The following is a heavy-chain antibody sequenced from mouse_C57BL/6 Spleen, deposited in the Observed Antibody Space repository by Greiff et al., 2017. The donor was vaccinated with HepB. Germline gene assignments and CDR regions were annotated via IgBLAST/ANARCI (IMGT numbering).Heavy chain of an antibody. CDR1: GFTFSSYA. V-gene: IGHV5-9-1*02. CDR2: ISSGGDYI. D-gene: IGHD1-1*01. Sequence: EVNVVESGEGLVKPGGSLKLSCAASGFTFSSYAMSWVRQTPEKRLEWVAYISSGGDYIYYADTVKGRFTISRDNARNTLYLQMSSLKSEDTAMYYCTRDYGSLYYFDYWGQGTTLTVSS. CDR3: TRDYGSLYYFDY. J-gene: IGHJ2*01.